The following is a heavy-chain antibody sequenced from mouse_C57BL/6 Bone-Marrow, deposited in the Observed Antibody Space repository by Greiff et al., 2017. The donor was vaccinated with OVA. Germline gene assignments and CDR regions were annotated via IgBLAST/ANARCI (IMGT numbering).Heavy chain of an antibody. Sequence: EVKLVESGGDLVKPGGSLKLSCAASGFTFSSYGMSWVRQTPDKRLEWVATISSGGSYTYYPDSVKGRFTISRDNAKNTLYLQMSSLKSEDTAMYYCARRGLRYYAMDYWGQGTSVTVSS. J-gene: IGHJ4*01. D-gene: IGHD2-4*01. V-gene: IGHV5-6*02. CDR1: GFTFSSYG. CDR2: ISSGGSYT. CDR3: ARRGLRYYAMDY.